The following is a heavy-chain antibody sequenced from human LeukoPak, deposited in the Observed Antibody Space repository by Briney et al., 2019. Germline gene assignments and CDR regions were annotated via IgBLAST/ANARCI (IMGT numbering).Heavy chain of an antibody. V-gene: IGHV3-73*01. CDR1: GFTFSGSA. CDR2: IRIKPDNYAT. CDR3: SRFDLYYDGTYASDGLDV. J-gene: IGHJ6*02. D-gene: IGHD3-22*01. Sequence: GGSLRLSCAASGFTFSGSAIHWVRQASGKGLEWLGRIRIKPDNYATAYAASVKGRFTTSRDDSKNSAYLQMDSLKAEDTAVYYCSRFDLYYDGTYASDGLDVWGQGTTVTVS.